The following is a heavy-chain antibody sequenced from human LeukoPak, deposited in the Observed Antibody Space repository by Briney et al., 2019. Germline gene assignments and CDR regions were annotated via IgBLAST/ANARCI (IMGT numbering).Heavy chain of an antibody. D-gene: IGHD6-13*01. CDR2: ISGSGGST. J-gene: IGHJ4*02. V-gene: IGHV3-23*01. Sequence: GGSLRLSCAASGFTFSSYAMSWVRQAPGKGLEWVSAISGSGGSTYYADSVKGRFSISRDNSKNTLYLQMNSLRAEDTAVYYCAKDRGSSSWLLDYWGQGTLVTVSS. CDR3: AKDRGSSSWLLDY. CDR1: GFTFSSYA.